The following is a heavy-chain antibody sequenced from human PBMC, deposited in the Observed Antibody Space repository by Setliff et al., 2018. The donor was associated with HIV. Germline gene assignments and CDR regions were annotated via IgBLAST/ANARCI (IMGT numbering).Heavy chain of an antibody. J-gene: IGHJ4*02. V-gene: IGHV1-3*01. CDR1: GYTFTDYA. CDR3: ARDRGGAAREYYFDY. CDR2: INADNGDT. D-gene: IGHD6-6*01. Sequence: GASVKVSCKASGYTFTDYALHWVRQAPGQRLEWMGWINADNGDTKYSQKFQGRITITRDTSASTAYMELSSLRSEDTAVYYCARDRGGAAREYYFDYWGQGTLVTVSS.